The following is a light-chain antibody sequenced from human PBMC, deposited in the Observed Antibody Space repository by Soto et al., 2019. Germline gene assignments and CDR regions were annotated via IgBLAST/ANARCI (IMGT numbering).Light chain of an antibody. CDR2: SNN. CDR3: QAYDYSLTASV. J-gene: IGLJ3*02. V-gene: IGLV1-44*01. Sequence: QSVLIQPPSASGTPGQRVTISCSGTSSNIGTNTVNWYQHFPGTAPKLLIYSNNQRPSGVPVRFSGSKSGTSASLAISGLQSEDEADYYCQAYDYSLTASVFGGGTKLTVL. CDR1: SSNIGTNT.